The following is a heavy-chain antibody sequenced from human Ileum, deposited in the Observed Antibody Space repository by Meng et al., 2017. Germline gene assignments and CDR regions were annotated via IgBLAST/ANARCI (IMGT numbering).Heavy chain of an antibody. V-gene: IGHV3-33*01. CDR3: ARDGPHNDVDY. Sequence: VQLGGSGGGVGQPGSSLGLSCTTTGFILKSYGIHWVRQAPGKGLEWVAFRWHDGSSEHYADSVRGRFSISRDDFKNTVDLQVDSLRVEDTAVYYCARDGPHNDVDYWGQGTLVTVSS. J-gene: IGHJ4*02. CDR1: GFILKSYG. CDR2: RWHDGSSE. D-gene: IGHD1-1*01.